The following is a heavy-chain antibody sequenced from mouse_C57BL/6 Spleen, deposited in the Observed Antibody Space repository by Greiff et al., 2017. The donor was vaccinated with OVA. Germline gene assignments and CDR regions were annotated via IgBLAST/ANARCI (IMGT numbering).Heavy chain of an antibody. J-gene: IGHJ2*01. CDR1: GYTFTSYW. D-gene: IGHD1-1*01. V-gene: IGHV1-69*01. CDR3: ARAYYGSSHDY. CDR2: IDPSDSYT. Sequence: VQLQQPGAELVMPGASVKLSCKASGYTFTSYWMHWVKQRPGQGLEWIGEIDPSDSYTNYNQKFKGKSTLTVDKSSSTAYMQLSSLTSEDAAVYYCARAYYGSSHDYWGQGTTLTVSS.